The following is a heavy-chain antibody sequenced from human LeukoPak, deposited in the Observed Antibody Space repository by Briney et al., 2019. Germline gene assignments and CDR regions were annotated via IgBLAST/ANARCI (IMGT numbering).Heavy chain of an antibody. V-gene: IGHV1-2*02. CDR2: ISPNSGDT. CDR3: ARDGRTCYYSFDY. J-gene: IGHJ4*02. D-gene: IGHD3/OR15-3a*01. Sequence: ASVKVSCKAPGYTFTDYYMHWMRQAPGQGLEWMGWISPNSGDTHYAQKFQGRVSMTRDTSISTAFMELSRLTSEDTAVYYCARDGRTCYYSFDYWGQGTLVTVSS. CDR1: GYTFTDYY.